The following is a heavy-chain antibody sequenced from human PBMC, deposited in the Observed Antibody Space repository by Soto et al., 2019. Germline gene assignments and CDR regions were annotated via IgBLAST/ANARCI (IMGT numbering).Heavy chain of an antibody. D-gene: IGHD3-16*01. CDR3: AKDFGGIYNWFDP. J-gene: IGHJ5*02. CDR2: INPNNGKP. CDR1: GYIFTSYD. Sequence: GASVKVSCKTSGYIFTSYDINWVRQAAGRGLEWMGRINPNNGKPDYAQNFQGRLTMTRDTSISTVYMELSSLTSEDTAVYCCAKDFGGIYNWFDPWGQGTLVTVSS. V-gene: IGHV1-8*02.